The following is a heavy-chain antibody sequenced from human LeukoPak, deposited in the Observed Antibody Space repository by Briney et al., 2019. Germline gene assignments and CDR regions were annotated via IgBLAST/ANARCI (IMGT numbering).Heavy chain of an antibody. Sequence: GGSLRLSCAASGFTFSSYAMSWVRQAPGKGLEWVSAISGSGGSTYYADSVKGRFTISRDNSRNTLYLQMNSLRAEDTAVYYCAKAQKVQHIVVVTAPIDYWGQGTLVTVPS. CDR2: ISGSGGST. J-gene: IGHJ4*02. D-gene: IGHD2-21*02. V-gene: IGHV3-23*01. CDR3: AKAQKVQHIVVVTAPIDY. CDR1: GFTFSSYA.